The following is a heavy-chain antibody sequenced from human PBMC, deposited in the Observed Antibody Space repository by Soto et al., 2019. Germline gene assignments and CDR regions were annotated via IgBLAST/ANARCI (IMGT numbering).Heavy chain of an antibody. D-gene: IGHD6-6*01. CDR2: ISAYNGNT. CDR3: ARAEIAARLFHGMDV. V-gene: IGHV1-18*01. Sequence: ASVKVSCKASGYTFTSYGISWVRQAPGQGLEWMGWISAYNGNTNYAQKLQGRVTMTTDTSTSTACMELGSLRSDDTAVYYCARAEIAARLFHGMDVWGQGTTVTVSS. J-gene: IGHJ6*02. CDR1: GYTFTSYG.